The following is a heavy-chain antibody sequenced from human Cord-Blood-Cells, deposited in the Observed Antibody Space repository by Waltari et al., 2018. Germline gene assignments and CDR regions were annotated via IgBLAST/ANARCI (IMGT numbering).Heavy chain of an antibody. V-gene: IGHV1-69*09. CDR1: GGTFSSYA. CDR3: AREGEYSSSSGWFDP. CDR2: IIPIRGIA. D-gene: IGHD6-6*01. J-gene: IGHJ5*02. Sequence: QVQLVQSGAEVKKPGSSVKVSCKASGGTFSSYAISWVRQAPGQGLEWRGRIIPIRGIANYAQKYQGRVTISACKSTSTAYMERSSLRAEDTAVYYCAREGEYSSSSGWFDPWGQGTLVTVSS.